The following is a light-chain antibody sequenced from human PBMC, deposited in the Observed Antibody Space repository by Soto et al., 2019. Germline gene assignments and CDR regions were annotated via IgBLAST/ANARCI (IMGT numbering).Light chain of an antibody. V-gene: IGKV3-15*01. CDR3: QQYNNWPLT. CDR2: GAS. J-gene: IGKJ4*01. CDR1: QSVSSN. Sequence: EIVVTQSPVTLSVSPGERVTLSCRASQSVSSNLAWYQQKPGQAPRLLIYGASTRATGIPARFSGSGSGTEFTLTISGLQSEDFAVYYCQQYNNWPLTFGGGTKVEIK.